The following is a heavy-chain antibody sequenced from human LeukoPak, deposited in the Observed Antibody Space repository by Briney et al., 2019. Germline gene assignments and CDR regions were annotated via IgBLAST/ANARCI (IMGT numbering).Heavy chain of an antibody. CDR1: GGSVSSYY. CDR3: ARHSSGFYSPFFDY. Sequence: SETLSLTCTVSGGSVSSYYWGWIRQFPGKGLEFIGFTYHTATSNYNPSLKSRVSMSIDMSKNALYLNLSSVTAADTAIYYCARHSSGFYSPFFDYWGRGALVTVSS. J-gene: IGHJ4*02. D-gene: IGHD3-22*01. V-gene: IGHV4-59*08. CDR2: TYHTATS.